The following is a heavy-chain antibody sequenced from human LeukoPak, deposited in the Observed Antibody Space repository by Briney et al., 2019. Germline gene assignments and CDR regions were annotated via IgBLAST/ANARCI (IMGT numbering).Heavy chain of an antibody. CDR2: IYPGDSDT. J-gene: IGHJ3*02. V-gene: IGHV5-51*01. Sequence: GESLKISCKGSGYSFTNYGIDWVRQMPGKGLEWMGIIYPGDSDTRYSPSFQGQVTISADKSISTAYLQWSSLKASDTAMYYCARALTTVTYRNDAFDIWGQGTMVTVSS. CDR3: ARALTTVTYRNDAFDI. CDR1: GYSFTNYG. D-gene: IGHD4-17*01.